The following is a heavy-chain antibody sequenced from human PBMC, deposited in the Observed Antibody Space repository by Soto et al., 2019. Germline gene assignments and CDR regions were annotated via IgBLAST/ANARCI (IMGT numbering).Heavy chain of an antibody. CDR3: ARQVGLRFLEWLSVDAFDI. V-gene: IGHV4-39*01. J-gene: IGHJ3*02. CDR1: GGSISSSSYY. Sequence: QLLESGPGLVKPSETLSLTCTVSGGSISSSSYYWGWIRQPPGKGLEWIGSIYYSGSTYYNPSLKSRVTISVDTSKNQFSLKLSSVTAADTAVYYCARQVGLRFLEWLSVDAFDIWGQGTMVTVSS. D-gene: IGHD3-3*01. CDR2: IYYSGST.